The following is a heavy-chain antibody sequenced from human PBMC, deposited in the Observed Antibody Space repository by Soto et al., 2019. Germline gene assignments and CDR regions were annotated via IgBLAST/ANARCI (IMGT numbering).Heavy chain of an antibody. J-gene: IGHJ4*02. Sequence: QVQLVESGGGVVQPGRSLRLSCGASGFTFSSYGMHWVRQAPGKGLEWVAVISYDGSNKYYADSVKGRFTISRDNSKNTLYLQMNSLRVVDTAVYFCALCREGSVGPFDYWGQGTLVTVSS. CDR1: GFTFSSYG. D-gene: IGHD3-10*01. CDR3: ALCREGSVGPFDY. V-gene: IGHV3-30*03. CDR2: ISYDGSNK.